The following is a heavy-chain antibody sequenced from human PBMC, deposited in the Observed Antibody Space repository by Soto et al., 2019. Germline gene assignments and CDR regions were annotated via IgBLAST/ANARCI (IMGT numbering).Heavy chain of an antibody. CDR2: IYSGGST. CDR3: ARDRGDCSSVSCYGSFYYGMDV. J-gene: IGHJ6*02. D-gene: IGHD2-2*01. CDR1: GFIVSSHY. V-gene: IGHV3-53*02. Sequence: EVQLVETGGSLIQPGGSLRLSCAASGFIVSSHYMSWVREAPGKGLEWVSAIYSGGSTYYTDSVEGRFTISRDVSKNILYLQMNSLRADDTAVYYCARDRGDCSSVSCYGSFYYGMDVWGQGTTVIVSS.